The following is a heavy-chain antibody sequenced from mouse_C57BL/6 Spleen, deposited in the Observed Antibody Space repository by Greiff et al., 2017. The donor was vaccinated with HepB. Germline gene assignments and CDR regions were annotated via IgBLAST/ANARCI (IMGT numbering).Heavy chain of an antibody. CDR3: ARYSSGASAWFAY. J-gene: IGHJ3*01. D-gene: IGHD3-2*02. V-gene: IGHV1-52*01. CDR2: IDPSDSET. CDR1: GYTFTSYW. Sequence: QVQLQQPGAELVRPGSSVKLSCKASGYTFTSYWMHWVKQRPIQGLEWIGNIDPSDSETHYNQKFKDKATLTVDKSSSTAYMQLSSLTSEDSAVYYCARYSSGASAWFAYWGQGTLVTVSA.